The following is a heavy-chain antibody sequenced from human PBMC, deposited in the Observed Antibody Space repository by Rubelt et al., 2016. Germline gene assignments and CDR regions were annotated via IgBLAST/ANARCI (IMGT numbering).Heavy chain of an antibody. J-gene: IGHJ5*02. Sequence: QVQLVQSGAEVKKPGASVKVSCKASGYTFTSYYMHWVRQAPGQGLEWMGIIKPSGGSTSYAQKFQGRVTRTRETSTSTVYMELSSLRSEDTAVYYCARNHYSSSWYLNPWGQGTLVTVSS. V-gene: IGHV1-46*01. CDR2: IKPSGGST. D-gene: IGHD6-13*01. CDR3: ARNHYSSSWYLNP. CDR1: GYTFTSYY.